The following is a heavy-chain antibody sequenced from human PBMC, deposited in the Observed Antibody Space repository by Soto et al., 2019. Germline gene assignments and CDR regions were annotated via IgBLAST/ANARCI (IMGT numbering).Heavy chain of an antibody. CDR1: GFTFSNFG. CDR3: AKGSDVARQELDY. J-gene: IGHJ4*02. Sequence: QVQLVESGGGVVQPGRSLRLSCAASGFTFSNFGMHWDRQAPGKGLEWVAAISSDGSDKYYSDSVKGRFTISRDNSKNTLFLQMNSLRVEDTAVYFCAKGSDVARQELDYWGQGTLVTVSS. V-gene: IGHV3-30*18. D-gene: IGHD3-3*01. CDR2: ISSDGSDK.